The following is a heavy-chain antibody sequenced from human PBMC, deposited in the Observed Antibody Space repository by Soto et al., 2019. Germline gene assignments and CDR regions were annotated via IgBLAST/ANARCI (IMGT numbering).Heavy chain of an antibody. CDR3: ARTGWYYYGSGSYYSAFDI. J-gene: IGHJ3*02. CDR1: GFTFSSYS. D-gene: IGHD3-10*01. V-gene: IGHV3-48*01. CDR2: ISSSSSTI. Sequence: EVQLVESGGGLVQPGGSLRLSCAASGFTFSSYSMNWVRLAPGKGLEWVSYISSSSSTIYYADSVKGRFTISRDNAKNSLYLQMNSLRAEDTAVYYCARTGWYYYGSGSYYSAFDIWGQGTMVTVSS.